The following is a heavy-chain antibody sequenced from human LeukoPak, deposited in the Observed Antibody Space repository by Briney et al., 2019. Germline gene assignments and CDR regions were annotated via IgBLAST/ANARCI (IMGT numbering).Heavy chain of an antibody. Sequence: GASVKVSCKASGYTFTGYYMQWVRQAPGQGLEWMGWINPNGGGTKYAQNFQGRVTMTRDASISTTYMELSRLRSDDTAVYYCARDPGSGYYSNNFDFWGQGTLVTVSS. CDR3: ARDPGSGYYSNNFDF. CDR1: GYTFTGYY. CDR2: INPNGGGT. V-gene: IGHV1-2*02. D-gene: IGHD3-22*01. J-gene: IGHJ4*02.